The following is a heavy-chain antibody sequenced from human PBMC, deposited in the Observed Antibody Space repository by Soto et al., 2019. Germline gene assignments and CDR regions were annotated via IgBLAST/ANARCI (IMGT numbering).Heavy chain of an antibody. D-gene: IGHD6-6*01. J-gene: IGHJ3*02. CDR2: IYYSGST. V-gene: IGHV4-30-4*01. CDR1: GGSISSGDYY. Sequence: SETLSLTCTVSGGSISSGDYYWSWIRQPPGKGLEWIGYIYYSGSTYYNPSLKSRVTISVDTSKNQFSLKLSSVTAADTAVYYCASQVSIAARPDAFDIWGQGTMVTVSS. CDR3: ASQVSIAARPDAFDI.